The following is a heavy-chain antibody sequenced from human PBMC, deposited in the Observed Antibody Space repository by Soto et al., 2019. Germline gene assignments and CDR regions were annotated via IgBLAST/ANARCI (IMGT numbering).Heavy chain of an antibody. V-gene: IGHV4-31*03. Sequence: PSETLSLTCTVSGGSISSGGYYWSWIRQHPGKGLEWIGYIYYSGSTYYNPSLKSRVTISVDTSKNQFSLKLSSVTAADTAVYYCARDRAAAVITGMDVWGQGTTVTVSS. CDR2: IYYSGST. CDR3: ARDRAAAVITGMDV. J-gene: IGHJ6*02. D-gene: IGHD6-13*01. CDR1: GGSISSGGYY.